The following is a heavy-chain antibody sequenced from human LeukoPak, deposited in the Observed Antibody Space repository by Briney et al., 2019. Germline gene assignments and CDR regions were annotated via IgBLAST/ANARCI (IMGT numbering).Heavy chain of an antibody. D-gene: IGHD6-19*01. J-gene: IGHJ4*02. CDR3: VKNSRSIAVAGNDY. Sequence: GGSLRPSCSASGFTFSSYAMYWVRQAPGKGLEYVSAISSDGGSTHYADSLKGRFTISRDNSKSTLYLQMSSLRAEDTAVYYCVKNSRSIAVAGNDYWGQGTLVTVSS. CDR2: ISSDGGST. CDR1: GFTFSSYA. V-gene: IGHV3-64D*09.